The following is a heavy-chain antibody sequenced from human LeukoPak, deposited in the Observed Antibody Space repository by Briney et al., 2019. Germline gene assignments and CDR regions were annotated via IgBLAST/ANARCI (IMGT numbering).Heavy chain of an antibody. V-gene: IGHV4-34*01. Sequence: PSETLSLTCAVHGGSFSGYYWSWIRQPPGKGLEWIGEINHSGSTNYNPSLKSRVTISVDTSKNQFSLKLSSVTAADTAVYYCARGSRTHYGSGSYLRTWGQGTLVTVSS. CDR1: GGSFSGYY. CDR2: INHSGST. J-gene: IGHJ5*02. CDR3: ARGSRTHYGSGSYLRT. D-gene: IGHD3-10*01.